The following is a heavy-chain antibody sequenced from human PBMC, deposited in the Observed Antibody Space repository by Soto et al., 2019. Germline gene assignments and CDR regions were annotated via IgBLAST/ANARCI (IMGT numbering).Heavy chain of an antibody. CDR2: TYYRSRWYN. J-gene: IGHJ6*03. Sequence: QTLSLTCAISGDSVSSNSAAWNWIRLSPSRGLEWLARTYYRSRWYNDYAVSVRSRITVNPDTSKNQFSLQLTSVTPEDTAVYYCAGTTSHQWYYMDVLGKGTTVTVSS. D-gene: IGHD1-7*01. CDR1: GDSVSSNSAA. CDR3: AGTTSHQWYYMDV. V-gene: IGHV6-1*01.